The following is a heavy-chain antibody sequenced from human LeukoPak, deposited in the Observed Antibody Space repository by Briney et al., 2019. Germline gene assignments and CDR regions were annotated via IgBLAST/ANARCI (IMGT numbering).Heavy chain of an antibody. J-gene: IGHJ3*02. CDR2: IYYSGNT. D-gene: IGHD2-15*01. CDR1: GGSIISYY. Sequence: SETLSLTCTVSGGSIISYYCSSIRQPPGKGLEWIGYIYYSGNTNYNPSLKSRVTISVDTSKNQFSLRLSSVTAADTAVYYCASSYGGGGSYGALDSWGQGTMVTVSS. CDR3: ASSYGGGGSYGALDS. V-gene: IGHV4-59*01.